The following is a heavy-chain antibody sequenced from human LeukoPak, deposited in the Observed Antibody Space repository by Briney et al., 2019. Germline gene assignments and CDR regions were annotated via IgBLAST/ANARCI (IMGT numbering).Heavy chain of an antibody. CDR3: AKNLDASGSYFPDE. J-gene: IGHJ4*02. V-gene: IGHV3-NL1*01. D-gene: IGHD3-10*01. CDR1: GFTFSSYG. Sequence: GRSLRLSCAASGFTFSSYGMHWVRQAPGRGLEWVAAIGGAGTYYADSVKGRFTISRDNSKNTLYLQMNSLRAEDTAVYYCAKNLDASGSYFPDEWGQGTLVTVSS. CDR2: IGGAGT.